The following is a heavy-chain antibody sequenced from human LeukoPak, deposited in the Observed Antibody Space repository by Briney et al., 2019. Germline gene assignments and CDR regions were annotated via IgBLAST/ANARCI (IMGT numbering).Heavy chain of an antibody. J-gene: IGHJ5*02. D-gene: IGHD3-10*01. V-gene: IGHV4-59*01. Sequence: PSETLSLTCTVSGGCGSISSYYWSWIRQPPGKGLEWIGYIYYTGSTNYNPSLKSRVTISVDTSKNQFSLKLTSVTAADTAVYYCARDMGNWFDPWGQGTLVTVSS. CDR1: GGCGSISSYY. CDR3: ARDMGNWFDP. CDR2: IYYTGST.